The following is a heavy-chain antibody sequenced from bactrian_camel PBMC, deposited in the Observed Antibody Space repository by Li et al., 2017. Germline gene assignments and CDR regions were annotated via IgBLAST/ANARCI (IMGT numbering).Heavy chain of an antibody. CDR2: IYSGGAGT. CDR3: VRPGENGGTFGY. J-gene: IGHJ6*01. D-gene: IGHD6*01. CDR1: GYSSSRHC. V-gene: IGHV3S40*01. Sequence: VQLVESGGGSVQAGGSLRLSCTHFGYSSSRHCMGWFRQAPGKGLEWVSSIYSGGAGTYSADSVKGRFTISRDNAKNTVYLQMNSLKPEYTAVYYCVRPGENGGTFGYWGQGTQVTVS.